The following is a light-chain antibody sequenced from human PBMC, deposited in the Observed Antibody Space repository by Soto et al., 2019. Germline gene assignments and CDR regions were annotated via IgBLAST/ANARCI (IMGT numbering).Light chain of an antibody. Sequence: DIPMTQSPSSVSASVGDRVTITYRASQGCSSWLAWYQQKPGKAPKLQIYDASSLQSGVPSRLSGSGSVTDFTLTISSVQPEDFATYYCQQANSCPPTFGQGTKVEI. J-gene: IGKJ1*01. V-gene: IGKV1-12*01. CDR1: QGCSSW. CDR3: QQANSCPPT. CDR2: DAS.